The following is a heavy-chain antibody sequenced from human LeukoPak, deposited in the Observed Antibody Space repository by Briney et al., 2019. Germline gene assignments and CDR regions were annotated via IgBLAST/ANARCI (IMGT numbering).Heavy chain of an antibody. Sequence: GASVKVSCKASGYTFTGDYMHWVRQAPGQGLEWMGWINPNSGGTNYAQKFQGRVTMTRDTSISTAYMELSRLRSDDTAVYYCARDTVNHYYYYMDVWGKGTTVTVSS. CDR1: GYTFTGDY. J-gene: IGHJ6*03. CDR3: ARDTVNHYYYYMDV. D-gene: IGHD4-11*01. V-gene: IGHV1-2*02. CDR2: INPNSGGT.